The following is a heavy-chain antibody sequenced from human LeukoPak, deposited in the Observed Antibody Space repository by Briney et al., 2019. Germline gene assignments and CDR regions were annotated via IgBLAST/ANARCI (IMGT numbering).Heavy chain of an antibody. Sequence: PGGSLRLSCAASGFTFSSYSMNWVRQAPGKGLEWVSTIKRDGSNTYYTDSVEGRFTISRDNSKNTLYLEMNTLRAEDTAVYYCAKGGYASCFDPWGQGTQVTVSS. J-gene: IGHJ5*02. D-gene: IGHD2-15*01. CDR3: AKGGYASCFDP. CDR2: IKRDGSNT. V-gene: IGHV3-23*05. CDR1: GFTFSSYS.